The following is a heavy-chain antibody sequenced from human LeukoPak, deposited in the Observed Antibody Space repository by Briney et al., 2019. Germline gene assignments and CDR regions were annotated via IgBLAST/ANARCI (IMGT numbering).Heavy chain of an antibody. J-gene: IGHJ4*02. CDR1: GFTFSGSA. V-gene: IGHV3-73*01. CDR3: AKDRYYYDSSGYYYFDY. CDR2: IRSTANGYAT. Sequence: GGSLRLSCAASGFTFSGSALHWVRQASGKGLEWIGRIRSTANGYATAYAASVKGRFTISRDDSKNTAYLQMNSLRAEDTAVYYCAKDRYYYDSSGYYYFDYWGQGTLVTVSS. D-gene: IGHD3-22*01.